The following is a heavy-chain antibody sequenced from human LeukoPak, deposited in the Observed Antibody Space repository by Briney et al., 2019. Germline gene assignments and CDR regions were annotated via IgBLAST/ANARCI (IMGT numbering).Heavy chain of an antibody. CDR1: GVSISSYY. J-gene: IGHJ4*02. V-gene: IGHV4-59*08. Sequence: PSETLSLTGTVSGVSISSYYWSWLRQPPGKGLEWIAYLSDIGSINYNPSLKSRVTISLDTSKNQFSLKLSSVTAADTAVYYCAGHHPRNTVDFWGQGTLVTVSS. CDR2: LSDIGSI. D-gene: IGHD2/OR15-2a*01. CDR3: AGHHPRNTVDF.